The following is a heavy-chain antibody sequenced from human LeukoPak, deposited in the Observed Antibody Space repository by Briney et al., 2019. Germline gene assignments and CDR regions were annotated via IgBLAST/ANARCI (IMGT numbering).Heavy chain of an antibody. CDR2: IYYSGST. CDR3: ARRGWFGKRGSPPLDY. Sequence: SETLSLTCTVSGGSISSSSYYWGLIRQPPGKGLEWIGSIYYSGSTYYNPSLKSRVTISVDTSKNQFSLKLSSVTAADTAVYYCARRGWFGKRGSPPLDYWGQGTLVTVSS. D-gene: IGHD3-10*01. CDR1: GGSISSSSYY. V-gene: IGHV4-39*07. J-gene: IGHJ4*02.